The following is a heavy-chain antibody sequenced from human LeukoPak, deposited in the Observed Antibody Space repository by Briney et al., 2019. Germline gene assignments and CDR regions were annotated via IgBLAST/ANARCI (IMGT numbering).Heavy chain of an antibody. J-gene: IGHJ4*02. CDR1: GFTFSGYT. D-gene: IGHD3-3*01. Sequence: PGGSLRLSCTASGFTFSGYTMNWVRQAPGKGLEWVSSISSSDSYINYAESVEGRFTISRNNADNLLYLQMNSLRAEDTAMYYCAFGAGGTFWGQGTLVTVSS. CDR2: ISSSDSYI. CDR3: AFGAGGTF. V-gene: IGHV3-21*06.